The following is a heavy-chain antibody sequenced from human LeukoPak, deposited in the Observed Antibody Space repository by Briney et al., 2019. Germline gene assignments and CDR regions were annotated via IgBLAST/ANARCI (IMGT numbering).Heavy chain of an antibody. Sequence: ASVKVSCKASGYTFTSYDINWVRQATGQGLEWMGWMSPNSGNTGYAQKFQGRVTITTDESTSTAYMELSSLRSEDTAVYYCARDAVPYYYDSSGQPYYFDYGAQGPLVTVPS. J-gene: IGHJ4*02. CDR2: MSPNSGNT. CDR3: ARDAVPYYYDSSGQPYYFDY. V-gene: IGHV1-8*01. D-gene: IGHD3-22*01. CDR1: GYTFTSYD.